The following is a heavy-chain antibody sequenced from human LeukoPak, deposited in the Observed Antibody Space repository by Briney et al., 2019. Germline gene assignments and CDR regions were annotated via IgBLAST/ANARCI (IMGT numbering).Heavy chain of an antibody. V-gene: IGHV3-64*04. Sequence: PGGSLRLSCSASGFTFSSYAMHWVRQAPGKGLEYVSAISSNGGSTYYADSVKGRFTISRDNAKNSLYLQMNSLRAEDTAVYYCARDVKRYYGSGSYSGIGGYWGQGTLVTVSS. CDR3: ARDVKRYYGSGSYSGIGGY. D-gene: IGHD3-10*01. J-gene: IGHJ4*02. CDR1: GFTFSSYA. CDR2: ISSNGGST.